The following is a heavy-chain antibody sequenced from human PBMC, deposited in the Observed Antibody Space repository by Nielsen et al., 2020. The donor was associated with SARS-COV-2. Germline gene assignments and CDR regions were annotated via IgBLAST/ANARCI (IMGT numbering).Heavy chain of an antibody. Sequence: ASVKVSCKASGYTVTSYGISWVRQAPGQGLEWMGWISAYNGNTNYAQKLQGRVTMTTDTSTSTAYMELRSLRSDDTAVYYCARDMFFLGATNSLRDWFDPWGQGTLVTVSS. CDR2: ISAYNGNT. D-gene: IGHD1-26*01. V-gene: IGHV1-18*01. CDR1: GYTVTSYG. CDR3: ARDMFFLGATNSLRDWFDP. J-gene: IGHJ5*02.